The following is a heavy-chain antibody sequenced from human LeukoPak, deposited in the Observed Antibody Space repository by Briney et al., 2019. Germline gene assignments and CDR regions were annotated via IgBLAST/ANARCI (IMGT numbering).Heavy chain of an antibody. J-gene: IGHJ4*02. CDR3: AKDLLLGYCSSTSCYNFDY. Sequence: QPGGSLRLSCAASGFTFSSYGMHWVRQAPGKGLEWVAVISYDGSNKYYADSVKGRFTISRDNSKNTLYLQMNSLRAEDTAVYYCAKDLLLGYCSSTSCYNFDYWGQGTLVTVSS. D-gene: IGHD2-2*02. CDR1: GFTFSSYG. V-gene: IGHV3-30*18. CDR2: ISYDGSNK.